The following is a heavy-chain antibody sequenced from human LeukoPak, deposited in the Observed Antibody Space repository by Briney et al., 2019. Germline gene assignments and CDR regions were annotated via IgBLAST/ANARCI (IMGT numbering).Heavy chain of an antibody. V-gene: IGHV4-59*01. D-gene: IGHD5-18*01. Sequence: SETLSLTCTVSGGSISGYYWSWIRQPPGKGLEWVGYMYYSGSTNYNPSLKSRVTISVDTSKNYFSLKLSSVTAADTAVYYCARFGGYSYGYVPGFDHWGQGTLVTASS. CDR3: ARFGGYSYGYVPGFDH. CDR1: GGSISGYY. CDR2: MYYSGST. J-gene: IGHJ4*02.